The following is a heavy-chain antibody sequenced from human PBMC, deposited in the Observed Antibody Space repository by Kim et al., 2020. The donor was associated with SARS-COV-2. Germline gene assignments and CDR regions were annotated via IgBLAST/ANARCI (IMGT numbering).Heavy chain of an antibody. V-gene: IGHV4-34*01. CDR2: INHSGST. CDR1: GGSFSGYY. J-gene: IGHJ4*02. CDR3: ARGLGSSWTGLQY. Sequence: SETPSLTCAVYGGSFSGYYWSWIRQPPGKGLEWIGEINHSGSTNYNPSLKSRVTISVDTSKNQFSLKLSSVTAADTAVYYCARGLGSSWTGLQYWGQGTLVTVSS. D-gene: IGHD6-13*01.